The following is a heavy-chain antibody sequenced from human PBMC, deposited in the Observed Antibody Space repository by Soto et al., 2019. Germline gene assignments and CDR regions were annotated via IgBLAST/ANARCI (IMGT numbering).Heavy chain of an antibody. D-gene: IGHD6-19*01. J-gene: IGHJ3*02. CDR3: ARDSSPGYSSGGHDAFDI. CDR1: GFTFTTYW. Sequence: EVQLVESGGGLVQPGGSLRLSCAASGFTFTTYWMHWVRQAPGKGLVWVSRINSDGSSTSYADSVKGRFTISRDNARNTLYLQMNSLRAEDTAVYFCARDSSPGYSSGGHDAFDIWGQGTMVTVSS. CDR2: INSDGSST. V-gene: IGHV3-74*01.